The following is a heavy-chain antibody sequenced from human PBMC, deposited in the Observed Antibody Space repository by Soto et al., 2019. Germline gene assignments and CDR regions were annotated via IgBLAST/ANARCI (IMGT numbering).Heavy chain of an antibody. V-gene: IGHV3-11*01. CDR3: YSSSSFRGAAADAFDI. Sequence: GGSLRLSCAASGFTFSDYYMSWIRQAPGKGLEWVSYISSSGSTIYYADSVKGRFTISRANAKNSLYLQMNSLRAEDTAVYYCYSSSSFRGAAADAFDIWGQGTMVTVSS. CDR2: ISSSGSTI. CDR1: GFTFSDYY. J-gene: IGHJ3*02. D-gene: IGHD6-6*01.